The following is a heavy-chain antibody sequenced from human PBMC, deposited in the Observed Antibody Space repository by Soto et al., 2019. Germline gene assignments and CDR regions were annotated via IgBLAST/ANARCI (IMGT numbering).Heavy chain of an antibody. CDR3: ARDAYNYGMDV. Sequence: QVQLVQSGAEVKKPGASVKVSCKASGYTFTSYGISWVRQAHGKGLEWMGWISAYNGNTNYAQKLQGRVTMTTDTSTSTDDMERRSLRSDDTDVYYCARDAYNYGMDVWGQGTTVTVSS. J-gene: IGHJ6*02. V-gene: IGHV1-18*04. CDR1: GYTFTSYG. CDR2: ISAYNGNT.